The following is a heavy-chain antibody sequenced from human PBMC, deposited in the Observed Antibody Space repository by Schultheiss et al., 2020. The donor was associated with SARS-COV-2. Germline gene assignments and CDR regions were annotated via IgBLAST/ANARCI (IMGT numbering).Heavy chain of an antibody. CDR3: ARATEGGYYDSSGYYYYYYGMDV. Sequence: GGSLRLSCAASGFTFSSYGMHWVRQAPGKGLEWVAVIWYDGSNKYYADSVKGRFTISRDNSKNTLYLQMNSLRAEDTAVYYCARATEGGYYDSSGYYYYYYGMDVWGQGTTVTVS. CDR2: IWYDGSNK. CDR1: GFTFSSYG. D-gene: IGHD3-22*01. V-gene: IGHV3-33*01. J-gene: IGHJ6*02.